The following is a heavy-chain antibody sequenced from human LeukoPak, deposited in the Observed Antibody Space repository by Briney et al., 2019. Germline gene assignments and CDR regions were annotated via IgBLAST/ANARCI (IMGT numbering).Heavy chain of an antibody. V-gene: IGHV3-74*01. J-gene: IGHJ5*01. CDR2: INGDGSST. D-gene: IGHD2-8*01. CDR1: GFTFSSYW. Sequence: GGSLRLSCAASGFTFSSYWMHWVRQAPGKGLVWVSRINGDGSSTKYADSVKGRFTISRDNSKNTLSLQMNSLRAEDTAVYYCARDHGAGANAGFDSWGQGTLVTVSS. CDR3: ARDHGAGANAGFDS.